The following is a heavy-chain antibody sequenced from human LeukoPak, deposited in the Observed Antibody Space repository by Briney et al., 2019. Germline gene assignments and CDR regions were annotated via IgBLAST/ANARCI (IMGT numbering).Heavy chain of an antibody. J-gene: IGHJ4*02. D-gene: IGHD6-13*01. V-gene: IGHV4-59*13. CDR2: THDSGNS. CDR3: ARDRSAAPADY. Sequence: SETLSLTCTVSGDSITNNYWAWIRQPPGKGLEWIGYTHDSGNSNYNPSLRSRVTISIDTSKNQFSLKLTSVTAADTAVYYCARDRSAAPADYWGQGTLVTVSS. CDR1: GDSITNNY.